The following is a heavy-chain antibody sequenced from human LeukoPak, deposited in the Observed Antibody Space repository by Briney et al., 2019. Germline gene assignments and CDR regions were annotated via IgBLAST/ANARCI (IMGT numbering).Heavy chain of an antibody. V-gene: IGHV5-51*01. CDR1: GYSFTSYW. CDR2: IYPGDSDT. D-gene: IGHD3-16*02. J-gene: IGHJ4*02. Sequence: GESLKVSCKGSGYSFTSYWIGWVRQMPGKGLEWMGIIYPGDSDTRSSPSFQGQVTISADKSISTAYLQWSSLKASDTAMYYCARYVWGSYRYFDYWGQGTLVTVSS. CDR3: ARYVWGSYRYFDY.